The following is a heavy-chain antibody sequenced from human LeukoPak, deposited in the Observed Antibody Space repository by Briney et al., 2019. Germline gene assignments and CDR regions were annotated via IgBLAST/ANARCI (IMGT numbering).Heavy chain of an antibody. CDR1: GFTFSSYW. Sequence: PGGSLRLSCAASGFTFSSYWMSWVRQAPGKGLEWVANINQDGSEKYYVDSVKGRFTISRDNAKNSLYLQRNSLRAEDTAVYYCARGFPAVAGTGEYNWFDPWGQGTLVTVSS. V-gene: IGHV3-7*01. CDR3: ARGFPAVAGTGEYNWFDP. D-gene: IGHD6-19*01. CDR2: INQDGSEK. J-gene: IGHJ5*02.